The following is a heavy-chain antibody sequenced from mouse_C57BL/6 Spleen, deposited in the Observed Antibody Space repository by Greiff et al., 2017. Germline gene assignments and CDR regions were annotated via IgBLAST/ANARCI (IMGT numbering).Heavy chain of an antibody. CDR1: GYAFTNYL. V-gene: IGHV1-54*01. CDR2: INPGSGGT. Sequence: QVQLQQSGAELVRPGTSVKVSCKASGYAFTNYLIEWVKQRPGQGLEWIGVINPGSGGTNYNEKFKGKATLTADKSSSTAYMQLSSLTSEDSAVYFCATYYYGSSSYYFDYWGQGTTLTVSS. J-gene: IGHJ2*01. CDR3: ATYYYGSSSYYFDY. D-gene: IGHD1-1*01.